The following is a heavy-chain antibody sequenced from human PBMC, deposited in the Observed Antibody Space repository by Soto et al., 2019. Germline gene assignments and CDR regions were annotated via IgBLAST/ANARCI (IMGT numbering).Heavy chain of an antibody. V-gene: IGHV1-2*06. D-gene: IGHD6-25*01. CDR1: GYTFTDYH. J-gene: IGHJ5*02. Sequence: QVQLVQSGAEVKKPGASVKVSCKASGYTFTDYHIHWVRQAPGQGLEFMGRSTANNGGAGSAQQFQGRVTVTRDTSITTVYMELSNLRSDDTAVYYCAREGGSETLQPSYNWFDTWGQGTLVTVSS. CDR2: STANNGGA. CDR3: AREGGSETLQPSYNWFDT.